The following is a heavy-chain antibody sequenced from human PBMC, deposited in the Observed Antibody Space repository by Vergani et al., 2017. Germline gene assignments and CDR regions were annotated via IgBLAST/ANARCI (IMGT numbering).Heavy chain of an antibody. J-gene: IGHJ3*02. CDR1: GGSISSGGYY. Sequence: QESGPGLVKPSQTLSLTCTVSGGSISSGGYYWTWIRQPPGKALEWLAHIFSNDEKSYSTSLKSRLTISKDTSKSQVVLTMTNMDPVDTATYYCARNGHAFDIWGQGTMVTVSS. V-gene: IGHV2-26*01. CDR2: IFSNDEK. CDR3: ARNGHAFDI. D-gene: IGHD3/OR15-3a*01.